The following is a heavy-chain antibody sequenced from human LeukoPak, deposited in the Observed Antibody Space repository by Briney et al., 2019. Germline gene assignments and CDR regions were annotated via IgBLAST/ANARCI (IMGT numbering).Heavy chain of an antibody. CDR2: FDPEDGET. Sequence: ASVKVSCKVSGYTFTELSMHWVRQAPGKGLEWMGGFDPEDGETIYAQKFQGRVTMTEDTSTDTAYMELSSLRSEDTAVYYCATSCSSTSCYSYYFDYWGQGTLVTVSS. CDR1: GYTFTELS. J-gene: IGHJ4*02. D-gene: IGHD2-2*01. V-gene: IGHV1-24*01. CDR3: ATSCSSTSCYSYYFDY.